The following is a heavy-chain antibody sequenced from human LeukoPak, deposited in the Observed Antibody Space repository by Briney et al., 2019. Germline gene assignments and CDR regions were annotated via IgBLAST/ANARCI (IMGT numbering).Heavy chain of an antibody. D-gene: IGHD4-23*01. CDR1: GFTFSDYT. Sequence: GGSLRLSCVASGFTFSDYTLMWVRQTPGKGPLWLASFTALGGTYYADAVTGRFAVSRDYSKNTLYLQMNNLGAEDTATYYCARGSTGGNVYLFDPWGPGTRVTVSS. CDR3: ARGSTGGNVYLFDP. J-gene: IGHJ5*02. CDR2: FTALGGT. V-gene: IGHV3-23*01.